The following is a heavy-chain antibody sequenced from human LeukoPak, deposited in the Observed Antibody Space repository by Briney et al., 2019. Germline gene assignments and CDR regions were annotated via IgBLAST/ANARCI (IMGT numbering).Heavy chain of an antibody. CDR1: GGSIGSSTYY. J-gene: IGHJ5*02. CDR3: ARRTYGSGKNWFDP. CDR2: IYYSGTT. D-gene: IGHD3-10*01. V-gene: IGHV4-39*01. Sequence: SETLSLTCTVSGGSIGSSTYYWGWIRQPPGKGLEWIGSIYYSGTTYYNPSLKSQVTISVDTSKNQFSLKLSSVAAADTAVYYCARRTYGSGKNWFDPWGQGTLVTVSS.